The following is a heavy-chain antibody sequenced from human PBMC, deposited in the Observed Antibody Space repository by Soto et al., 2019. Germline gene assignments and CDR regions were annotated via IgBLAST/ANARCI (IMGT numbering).Heavy chain of an antibody. CDR3: ARGVLGYCSGGSCYVPSDY. CDR1: GGTFSSYA. J-gene: IGHJ4*02. CDR2: IIPIFGTA. V-gene: IGHV1-69*01. D-gene: IGHD2-15*01. Sequence: QVQLVQSGAEVKKPGSSVKVSCKASGGTFSSYAISWVRQAPGQGLEWMGGIIPIFGTANYAQKFQGRVTITADESTITAYMELSSLRSEDTAVYYCARGVLGYCSGGSCYVPSDYWGQGTLVTVSS.